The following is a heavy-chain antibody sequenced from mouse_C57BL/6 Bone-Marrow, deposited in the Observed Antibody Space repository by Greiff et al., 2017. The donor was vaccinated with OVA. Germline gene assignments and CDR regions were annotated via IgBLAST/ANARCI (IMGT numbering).Heavy chain of an antibody. CDR1: GFTFSDYG. CDR3: AREGGSSSCFAY. V-gene: IGHV5-17*01. CDR2: ISRGSSTI. J-gene: IGHJ3*01. Sequence: EVKVVESGGGLVKPGGSLKLSCAASGFTFSDYGMHWVRQAPEKGLEWVAYISRGSSTIYYADTVKGRFTFSRDNAKNTLFLQMTSLRSEDTAMYYCAREGGSSSCFAYWGQGTLVTVSA. D-gene: IGHD1-1*01.